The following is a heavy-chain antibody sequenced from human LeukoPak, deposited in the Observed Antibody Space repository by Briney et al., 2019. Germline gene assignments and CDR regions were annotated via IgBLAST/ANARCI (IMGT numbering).Heavy chain of an antibody. V-gene: IGHV3-23*01. CDR1: GFTFSSYA. Sequence: PGGSLRLSCAASGFTFSSYAMSWVRQAPGKGLEWVSAISGSGGSTYYADSVKGRFTISRDNSKNTLYLQMNSLRAEDTAVYYCARDGDGYNSGGMDVWGQGTTVTVSS. CDR2: ISGSGGST. D-gene: IGHD5-24*01. J-gene: IGHJ6*02. CDR3: ARDGDGYNSGGMDV.